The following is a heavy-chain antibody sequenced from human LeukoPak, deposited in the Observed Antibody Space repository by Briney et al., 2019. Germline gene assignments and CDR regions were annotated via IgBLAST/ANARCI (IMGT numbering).Heavy chain of an antibody. V-gene: IGHV3-23*01. D-gene: IGHD3-3*01. CDR3: AKAYDFWSGYPIDY. CDR1: GFTFSSYA. CDR2: ISGSGGST. Sequence: GGSLRLSCAASGFTFSSYAMSWVRQAPGKGLEWVSAISGSGGSTYYADSVKGRFTISGDNSKNTLYLQMNSLRAEDTAVYYCAKAYDFWSGYPIDYWGQGALVTASS. J-gene: IGHJ4*02.